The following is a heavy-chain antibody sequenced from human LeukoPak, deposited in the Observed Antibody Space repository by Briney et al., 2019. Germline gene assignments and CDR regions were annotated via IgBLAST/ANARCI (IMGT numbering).Heavy chain of an antibody. D-gene: IGHD3-22*01. CDR1: GFTLSSYA. CDR2: ISGSGGSI. Sequence: GGSLRLSCAASGFTLSSYAMSWVRQAPGKGLEWVSAISGSGGSIYYADSVKGRFTISRDNSKNTLYLQMNSLRAEDTAVYYCAKDLGDYYDSSGSPFDYWGQGTLVTVSS. V-gene: IGHV3-23*01. J-gene: IGHJ4*02. CDR3: AKDLGDYYDSSGSPFDY.